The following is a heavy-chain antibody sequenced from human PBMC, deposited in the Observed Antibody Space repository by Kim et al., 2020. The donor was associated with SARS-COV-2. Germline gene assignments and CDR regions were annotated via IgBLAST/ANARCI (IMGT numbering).Heavy chain of an antibody. CDR1: GGTFSSYA. Sequence: SVKVSCKASGGTFSSYAISWVRQAPGQGLEWMGGIIPIFGTANYAQKFQGRVTITADESTSTAYMELSSLRSEDTAVYYCASMYYYDSSGHPTRYWFDPWGQGTLVTVSS. CDR2: IIPIFGTA. CDR3: ASMYYYDSSGHPTRYWFDP. D-gene: IGHD3-22*01. V-gene: IGHV1-69*13. J-gene: IGHJ5*02.